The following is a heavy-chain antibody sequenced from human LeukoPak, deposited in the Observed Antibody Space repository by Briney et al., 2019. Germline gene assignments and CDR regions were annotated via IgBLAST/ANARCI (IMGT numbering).Heavy chain of an antibody. J-gene: IGHJ4*02. D-gene: IGHD3-3*01. CDR2: ISAYNGNT. CDR1: GYTFTNYD. V-gene: IGHV1-18*01. CDR3: AKSPPYETYYFDY. Sequence: GASVKVSCKASGYTFTNYDISWVRQAPGQGLEWMGWISAYNGNTNYAQKLQDRVTMTTDTSTSTAYMDLRSLRSDDTAVYYCAKSPPYETYYFDYWGQGTLVTVSS.